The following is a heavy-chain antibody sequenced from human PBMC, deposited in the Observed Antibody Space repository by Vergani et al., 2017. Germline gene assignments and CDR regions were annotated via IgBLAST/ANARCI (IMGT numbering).Heavy chain of an antibody. CDR2: IYSTGST. CDR1: GDSISSGVYY. V-gene: IGHV4-31*03. D-gene: IGHD3-16*01. J-gene: IGHJ4*02. CDR3: ARMRGYDEGYAFRIGYFDS. Sequence: QVQLQESGPGLVKPSQTLSLTCSVSGDSISSGVYYWNWIRQHPGKGLEWIGYIYSTGSTHQNPSLRRRINMSVDTSKNQFSLKLNSVTAADTAMYYCARMRGYDEGYAFRIGYFDSWGPGILVTVSS.